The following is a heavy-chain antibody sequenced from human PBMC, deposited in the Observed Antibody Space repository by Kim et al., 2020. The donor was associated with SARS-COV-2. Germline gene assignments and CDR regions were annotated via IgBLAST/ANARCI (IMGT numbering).Heavy chain of an antibody. J-gene: IGHJ4*02. CDR3: ARVYRPGIAAAHFDY. V-gene: IGHV4-31*02. Sequence: PSPKSRVTISVDTSKNQFSLKLSSVIAADTAVYYCARVYRPGIAAAHFDYWGQGTLVTVSS. D-gene: IGHD6-13*01.